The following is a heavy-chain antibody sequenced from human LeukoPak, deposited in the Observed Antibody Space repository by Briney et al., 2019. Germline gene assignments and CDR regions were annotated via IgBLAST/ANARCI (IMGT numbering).Heavy chain of an antibody. CDR2: ISVSGAYT. CDR3: AKGYCSDTNCQTRLGLDY. J-gene: IGHJ4*02. V-gene: IGHV3-23*01. Sequence: PSETLSLTCTVSGGAISSDSHYWGWIRQTPGKGLEWVSSISVSGAYTYYADSVKGRFTISRDDSKNTLYLQMNSLRAEDTAVYYCAKGYCSDTNCQTRLGLDYWGQGTLVTVSS. CDR1: GGAISSDSHY. D-gene: IGHD2-2*01.